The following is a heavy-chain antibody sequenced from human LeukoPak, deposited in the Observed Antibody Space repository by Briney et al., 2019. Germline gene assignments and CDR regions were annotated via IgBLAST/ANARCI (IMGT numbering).Heavy chain of an antibody. CDR2: INPSGGTT. Sequence: GASVKVSCKASGYTFTSYYMHWVRQAPGQGLEWMGIINPSGGTTTYAQKFQGRVTMTRDMSTSTVYMELSSLRSEDTAVYYCARAGLLNWEKGVFYWGQGTLVTVSS. CDR1: GYTFTSYY. D-gene: IGHD1-26*01. V-gene: IGHV1-46*01. J-gene: IGHJ4*02. CDR3: ARAGLLNWEKGVFY.